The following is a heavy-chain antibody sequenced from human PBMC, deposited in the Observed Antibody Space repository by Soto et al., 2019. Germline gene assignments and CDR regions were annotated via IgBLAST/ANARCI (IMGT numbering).Heavy chain of an antibody. CDR2: IKSKTGGGTS. CDR3: TTGVVGVYTAMVTDY. J-gene: IGHJ4*02. Sequence: EVQLVESGGGLVQPGGSLRLSCAASGFIFSNAWMSWVRQAPGKGLEWVGRIKSKTGGGTSDFAGPVEGRFSISREESKYTLYLQMNRLKTGQTAVYYCTTGVVGVYTAMVTDYWGQGTLVTVSS. D-gene: IGHD5-18*01. CDR1: GFIFSNAW. V-gene: IGHV3-15*01.